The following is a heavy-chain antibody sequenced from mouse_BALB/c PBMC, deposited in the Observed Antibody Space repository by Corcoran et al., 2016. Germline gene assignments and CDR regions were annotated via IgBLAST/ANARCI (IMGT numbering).Heavy chain of an antibody. CDR1: GYTFTDYG. CDR3: ARYTTVVAPYYFDY. V-gene: IGHV9-3-1*01. Sequence: QIQLVQSGPELKKPGETVKISCKASGYTFTDYGVNWVKQAPGKGLKWMGWINTYTGEPTYADDFKGRFAFSLETSASTAYLQINNLKNEDTATYVCARYTTVVAPYYFDYWGQGTTLTVSS. J-gene: IGHJ2*01. CDR2: INTYTGEP. D-gene: IGHD1-1*01.